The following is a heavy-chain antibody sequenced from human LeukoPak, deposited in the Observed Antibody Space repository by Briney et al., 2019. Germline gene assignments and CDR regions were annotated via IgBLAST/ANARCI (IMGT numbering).Heavy chain of an antibody. V-gene: IGHV3-30*18. CDR1: GFTFSYYG. J-gene: IGHJ3*02. CDR2: ISYDGSNK. D-gene: IGHD3-22*01. CDR3: AKGGVVITTDSFHI. Sequence: PGGSLRLSCAASGFTFSYYGMHWVRQAPGKGLEWVAVISYDGSNKYYADSVKGRFTISRDNSKNTLYLQMNSLRAEDTAVYYCAKGGVVITTDSFHIWGQGTMVTVSS.